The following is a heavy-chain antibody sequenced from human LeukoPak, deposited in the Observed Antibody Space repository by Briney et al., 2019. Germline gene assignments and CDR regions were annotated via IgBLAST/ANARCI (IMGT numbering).Heavy chain of an antibody. CDR1: GFTFSSYS. CDR3: ARDLPSYYYGSGSPDY. Sequence: GGSLRLSCAASGFTFSSYSMNWARQAPGKGLEWVSSISSSSYIYYADSVKGRFTISRDNAKNSLYLQMNSLRAEDTAVYYCARDLPSYYYGSGSPDYWGQGTLVTVSS. J-gene: IGHJ4*02. V-gene: IGHV3-21*01. CDR2: ISSSSYI. D-gene: IGHD3-10*01.